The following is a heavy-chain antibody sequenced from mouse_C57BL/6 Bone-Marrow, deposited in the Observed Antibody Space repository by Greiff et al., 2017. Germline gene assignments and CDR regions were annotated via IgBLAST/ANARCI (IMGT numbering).Heavy chain of an antibody. J-gene: IGHJ3*01. CDR1: GYTFTSYW. V-gene: IGHV1-64*01. Sequence: VQLQQPGAELVKPGASVKLSCTASGYTFTSYWMHWVKQRPGEGLEWIGMINTNSGITNYKEKFKSKATLTVDKSSSTAYMQLSSLTSEDSAVDYWARDYGNLCSYWVQGTLVTVSA. D-gene: IGHD2-1*01. CDR3: ARDYGNLCSY. CDR2: INTNSGIT.